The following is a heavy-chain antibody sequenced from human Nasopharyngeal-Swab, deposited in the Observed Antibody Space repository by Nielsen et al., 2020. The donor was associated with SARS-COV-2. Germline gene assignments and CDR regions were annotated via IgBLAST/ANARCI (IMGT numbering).Heavy chain of an antibody. D-gene: IGHD5-18*01. CDR1: GFTFSSYS. J-gene: IGHJ6*02. CDR2: ISSNSRYI. V-gene: IGHV3-21*01. Sequence: GESLQISCAASGFTFSSYSMNWVRQAPGKGLEWVSSISSNSRYIYYADSVKGRFTISRDNAKNSLYLQMNSLRAEDTAVYYCARDGPELWSYYYYYGMDVWGQGTTVTVSS. CDR3: ARDGPELWSYYYYYGMDV.